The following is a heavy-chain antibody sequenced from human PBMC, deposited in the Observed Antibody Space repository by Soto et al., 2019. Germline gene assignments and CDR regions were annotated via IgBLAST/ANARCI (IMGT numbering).Heavy chain of an antibody. Sequence: QVQLVQSGAEEKKPGASVKVSCKASGYTFTNYAMHWVRQAPGQRLEWMGWINGGNGNTKYSQNFQGRVTITRDTSARADYTGLRRMKSEETAVYYCARDEIVGDTTRYFDYWGQGTLVTVSS. CDR3: ARDEIVGDTTRYFDY. V-gene: IGHV1-3*05. D-gene: IGHD1-1*01. CDR1: GYTFTNYA. CDR2: INGGNGNT. J-gene: IGHJ4*02.